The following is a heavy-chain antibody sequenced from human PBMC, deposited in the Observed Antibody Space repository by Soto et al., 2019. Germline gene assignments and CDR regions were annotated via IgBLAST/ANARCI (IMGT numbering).Heavy chain of an antibody. CDR2: IYYSGST. CDR1: GGSISSYY. Sequence: SETLSLTCTVSGGSISSYYWSWFRQPPGKGLEWIGYIYYSGSTNYNPSLKSRVTISVDTSKNQFSLKLSSVTAADTAVYYCARVIAAAGTLIDPWGQGTLVTVSS. J-gene: IGHJ5*02. D-gene: IGHD6-13*01. V-gene: IGHV4-59*01. CDR3: ARVIAAAGTLIDP.